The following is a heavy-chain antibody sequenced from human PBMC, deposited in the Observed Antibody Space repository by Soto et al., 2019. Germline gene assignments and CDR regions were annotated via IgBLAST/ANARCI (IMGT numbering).Heavy chain of an antibody. J-gene: IGHJ3*02. CDR2: INAGNGNT. CDR1: GYTFTSYA. D-gene: IGHD2-2*01. CDR3: ATAIADDAFDI. V-gene: IGHV1-3*01. Sequence: ASVKVSCKASGYTFTSYAMHWVLQAPGQRLEWMGWINAGNGNTKYSQKFQGRVTITRDTSASTAYMELSSLRFEDTAVYFCATAIADDAFDIWGRGTMVTVSS.